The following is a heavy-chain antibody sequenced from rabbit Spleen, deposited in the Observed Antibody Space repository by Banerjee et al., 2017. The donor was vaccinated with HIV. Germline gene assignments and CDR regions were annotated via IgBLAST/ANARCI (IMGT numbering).Heavy chain of an antibody. V-gene: IGHV1S45*01. CDR2: IGAGGSGST. J-gene: IGHJ6*01. CDR1: GFDFSSSYY. Sequence: QEQLVESGGGLVQPEGSLTLTCKASGFDFSSSYYMCWVRQAPGKGPEWIACIGAGGSGSTYSATWAKGRFTISKTSSTTVTLQMTSLTAADTATYFCARDAGTSFSTYGMDLWGPGTLVTVS. CDR3: ARDAGTSFSTYGMDL. D-gene: IGHD8-1*01.